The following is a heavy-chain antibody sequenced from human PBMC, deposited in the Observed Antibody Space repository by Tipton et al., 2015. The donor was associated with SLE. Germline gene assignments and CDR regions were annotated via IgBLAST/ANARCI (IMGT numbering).Heavy chain of an antibody. Sequence: GSLRLSCTVSGGSISSYYWSWIRQPPGKGLEWIGYIYYSGSTNYNPSLKSRVTISVDTSKNQFSLKLSSVTAADTAVYYCVYGDWLGLDYWGQGTLVTVSS. D-gene: IGHD4-17*01. V-gene: IGHV4-59*12. CDR2: IYYSGST. CDR3: VYGDWLGLDY. CDR1: GGSISSYY. J-gene: IGHJ4*02.